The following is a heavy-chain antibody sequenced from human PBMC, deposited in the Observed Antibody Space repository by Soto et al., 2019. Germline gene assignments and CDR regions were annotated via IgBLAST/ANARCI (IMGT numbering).Heavy chain of an antibody. CDR2: INPNSGGT. V-gene: IGHV1-2*04. D-gene: IGHD5-12*01. Sequence: ASVKVSCKASGGTFSSYAISWVRQAPGQGLEWMGWINPNSGGTNYAQKFQGWVTMTRDTSISTAYMELSRLRSDDTAVYYCARVRGSGYPYSGAFDIWGQGTMVTVSS. CDR1: GGTFSSYA. CDR3: ARVRGSGYPYSGAFDI. J-gene: IGHJ3*02.